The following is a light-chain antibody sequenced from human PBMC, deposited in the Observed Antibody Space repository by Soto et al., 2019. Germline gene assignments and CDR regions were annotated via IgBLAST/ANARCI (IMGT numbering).Light chain of an antibody. CDR1: QSVSNNY. CDR3: QQRGNWPT. Sequence: EIVSTQSPGTLSLSPVERPTLSCRASQSVSNNYLAWYQQKPGPAPRLLIYGASNRATGLHDRFSGSGSGTDFPLTISRLAPEDFAVYYRQQRGNWPTFGQGTRLEIK. V-gene: IGKV3D-20*02. CDR2: GAS. J-gene: IGKJ5*01.